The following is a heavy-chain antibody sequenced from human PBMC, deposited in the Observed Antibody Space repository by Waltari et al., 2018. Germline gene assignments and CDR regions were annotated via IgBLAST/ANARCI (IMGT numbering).Heavy chain of an antibody. V-gene: IGHV3-48*04. CDR2: ISISSSTI. J-gene: IGHJ5*01. CDR1: GFTLINYG. Sequence: EVQLVESGGGLVQPGGSLRLSCAASGFTLINYGMNWVRQAPGKGLEWVSYISISSSTIYYADSVKGRFTISRDNAKNSLYLQMNSLRAGDTAVYYCARKGSYYDSWGQGTLVIVSS. CDR3: ARKGSYYDS. D-gene: IGHD3-10*01.